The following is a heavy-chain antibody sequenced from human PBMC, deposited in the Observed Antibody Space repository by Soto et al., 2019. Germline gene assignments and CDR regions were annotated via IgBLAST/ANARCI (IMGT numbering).Heavy chain of an antibody. CDR3: AQTTPSIHWFDP. J-gene: IGHJ5*02. V-gene: IGHV3-23*01. CDR2: ISAGGGNT. CDR1: GFTFSSYA. Sequence: EVQLLESGGGLVQPGGSLRLSCAASGFTFSSYAMSWVRQAPGKGLEWVSAISAGGGNTYYGDSVKGRFTISRDNSKNTLYLQMNSLRAEDTAVYYCAQTTPSIHWFDPWGQGTLVTVSS. D-gene: IGHD1-1*01.